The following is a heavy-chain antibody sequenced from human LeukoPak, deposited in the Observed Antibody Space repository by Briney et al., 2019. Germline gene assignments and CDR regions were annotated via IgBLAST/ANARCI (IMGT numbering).Heavy chain of an antibody. CDR3: ASGWNMVTVPFDY. CDR2: ISSSGGTI. Sequence: GGSLRLSCAASGFTFSDYYMKWIRQAPGKGLEWISYISSSGGTIYCADSVKGRFTISRDNAKKSLYLQMNSLRAEDTAVYYCASGWNMVTVPFDYWGQGTLVTVSS. CDR1: GFTFSDYY. V-gene: IGHV3-11*01. D-gene: IGHD2-21*02. J-gene: IGHJ4*02.